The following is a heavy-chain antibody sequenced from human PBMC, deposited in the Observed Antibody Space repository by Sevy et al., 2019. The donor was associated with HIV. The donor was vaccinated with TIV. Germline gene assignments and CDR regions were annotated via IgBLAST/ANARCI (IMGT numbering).Heavy chain of an antibody. CDR3: ARLSRNNVVVTGVRRDGFDV. CDR2: IYYTGKT. CDR1: GGSISTYY. V-gene: IGHV4-59*01. J-gene: IGHJ3*01. D-gene: IGHD2-21*02. Sequence: SETLSLTCTVSGGSISTYYWSWIRQPPGKGLQWIGYIYYTGKTNYNPSLQTPVTKSLDTSKNQFSLRLSSVTAADTGMYYCARLSRNNVVVTGVRRDGFDVWGQGTMVTVSS.